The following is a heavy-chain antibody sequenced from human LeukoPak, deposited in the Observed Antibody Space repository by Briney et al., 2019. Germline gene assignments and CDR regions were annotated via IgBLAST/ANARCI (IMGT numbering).Heavy chain of an antibody. Sequence: SETLSLTCTVSGGSISSYYWSWIRQPAGKGLEWIGRIYTSGSTYYNPSLKSRVTMSVDTSKNQFSLKLSSVTAVDTAGYYCARRISGSYEEETFDIWGQGTMVTVSS. D-gene: IGHD1-26*01. V-gene: IGHV4-4*07. CDR3: ARRISGSYEEETFDI. CDR1: GGSISSYY. CDR2: IYTSGST. J-gene: IGHJ3*02.